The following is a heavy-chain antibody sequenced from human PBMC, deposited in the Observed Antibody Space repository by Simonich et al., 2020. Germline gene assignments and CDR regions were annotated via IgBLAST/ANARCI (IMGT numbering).Heavy chain of an antibody. D-gene: IGHD6-6*01. CDR2: INPNSGGT. V-gene: IGHV1-2*06. Sequence: QVQLVQSGAEVKKPGASVKVSCKASGYTFTGNNMHWVRQAPGQGLEWIGRINPNSGGTNDAQKLQGRVTMTRDTSISTAYMELSRLRSDDTAVYYCARDRAARYYYYYYMDVWGKGTTVTVSS. J-gene: IGHJ6*03. CDR3: ARDRAARYYYYYYMDV. CDR1: GYTFTGNN.